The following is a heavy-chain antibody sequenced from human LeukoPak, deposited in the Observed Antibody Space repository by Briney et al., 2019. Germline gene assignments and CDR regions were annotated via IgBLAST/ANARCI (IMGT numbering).Heavy chain of an antibody. CDR1: GYSFTSYY. J-gene: IGHJ4*02. V-gene: IGHV1-2*02. CDR2: INLSSGGT. D-gene: IGHD6-13*01. Sequence: ASVKVSCKTSGYSFTSYYIHWVRQAPGQGLEWXXWINLSSGGTEYAQKFQGRVTMTGDTSISTAYMELSRLRSDDTAVYYCARDRGSSWYVDYWGQGTLVTVSS. CDR3: ARDRGSSWYVDY.